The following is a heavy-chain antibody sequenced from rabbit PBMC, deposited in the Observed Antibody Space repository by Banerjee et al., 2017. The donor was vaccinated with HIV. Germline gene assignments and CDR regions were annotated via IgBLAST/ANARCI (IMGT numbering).Heavy chain of an antibody. D-gene: IGHD4-1*01. CDR2: IYIGSGST. Sequence: QEQLVESGGGLVQPEGSLTLTCTASGFSFSSSYYMCWVRQAPGKGLEWIACIYIGSGSTHYANWAKGRFTISKTSSTTATLQMTSLTVADTVTYFCGRGYYPNLWGQGTLVTVS. CDR3: GRGYYPNL. CDR1: GFSFSSSYY. V-gene: IGHV1S45*01. J-gene: IGHJ4*01.